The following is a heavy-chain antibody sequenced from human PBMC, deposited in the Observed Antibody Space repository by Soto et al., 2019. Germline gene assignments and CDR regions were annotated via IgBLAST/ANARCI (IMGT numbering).Heavy chain of an antibody. Sequence: QVLVQQSGPGLVRPSETLSLTCNVSDGSITRYYWAWVLQSPGKGLAWIGNVHYSGRTTGSPSLRGRVTMSVATSKGPFSLTLTSATAAETAFYFCATDSLREHFPIYGISVNALDVWGQATRVSVPS. J-gene: IGHJ3*01. CDR1: DGSITRYY. CDR2: VHYSGRT. V-gene: IGHV4-59*13. CDR3: ATDSLREHFPIYGISVNALDV. D-gene: IGHD1-26*01.